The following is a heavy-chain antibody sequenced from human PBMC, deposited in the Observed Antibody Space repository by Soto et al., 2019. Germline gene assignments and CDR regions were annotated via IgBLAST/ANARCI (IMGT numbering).Heavy chain of an antibody. CDR1: GFTFSSYS. Sequence: EVQLVESGGGLVKPGGSLRLSCAASGFTFSSYSMNWVRQAPGKGLEWVSSISSSSSYIYYADSVQGRFTISRDNAKNSLYLQMNSLRADATAVYYSERVWVGIAAAGDTFDSWGQGTMVTVSS. CDR2: ISSSSSYI. V-gene: IGHV3-21*01. D-gene: IGHD6-13*01. CDR3: ERVWVGIAAAGDTFDS. J-gene: IGHJ3*02.